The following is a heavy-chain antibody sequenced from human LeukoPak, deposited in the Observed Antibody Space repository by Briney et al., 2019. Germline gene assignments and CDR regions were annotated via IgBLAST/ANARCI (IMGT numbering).Heavy chain of an antibody. Sequence: ASVKVSCKASGYTFTSYYMHWVRQAPGQGLKWMGIINPSGGSTSYAQKFPGRVTMTRDTSTSTVYMELSSLRSEDTAVYYCAREDSSGWYVFDYWGQGTLVTVSS. D-gene: IGHD6-19*01. CDR1: GYTFTSYY. CDR3: AREDSSGWYVFDY. CDR2: INPSGGST. J-gene: IGHJ4*02. V-gene: IGHV1-46*01.